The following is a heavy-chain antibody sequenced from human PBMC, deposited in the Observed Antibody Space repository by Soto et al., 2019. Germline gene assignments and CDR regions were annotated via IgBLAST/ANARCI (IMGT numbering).Heavy chain of an antibody. V-gene: IGHV1-3*01. D-gene: IGHD3-22*01. J-gene: IGHJ4*02. CDR1: GYTFTSYA. Sequence: ASVKVSCTASGYTFTSYAMHWVRQAPGQRLEWMGWINAGNGNTKYSQKFQGRVTITRDTSAITAYMELSSLRCEDTAVYYCASDWTHYDSSGPGDYWGQGTLVTVSS. CDR3: ASDWTHYDSSGPGDY. CDR2: INAGNGNT.